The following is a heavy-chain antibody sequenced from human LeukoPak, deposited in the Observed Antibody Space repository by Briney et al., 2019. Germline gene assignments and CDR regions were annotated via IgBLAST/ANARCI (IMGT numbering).Heavy chain of an antibody. Sequence: GGSLRLSCAASGFTFSSYGMTWVRQAPGKGLEWVSSISSSSSHIHYADSVKGRFTISRDNAKNSLYLQMNSLRAEDTAVYYCARGANHPDYWGQGTLVTVSS. V-gene: IGHV3-21*01. CDR2: ISSSSSHI. CDR1: GFTFSSYG. J-gene: IGHJ4*02. CDR3: ARGANHPDY. D-gene: IGHD1-26*01.